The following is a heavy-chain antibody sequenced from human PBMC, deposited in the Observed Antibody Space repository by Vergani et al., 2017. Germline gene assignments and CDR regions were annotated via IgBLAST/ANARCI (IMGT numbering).Heavy chain of an antibody. Sequence: QVQLVQSGAEVKKPGASVKVSCKASGYTFTGYYMHWVRQAPGQGLEWMGWINPNSGGTNYAQKFQGWVNMTRDASISTAYMELSRLISDDPAVYYCAWAGSGYYDSRGTFPVDYWGRGTLVVVSA. D-gene: IGHD3-22*01. CDR2: INPNSGGT. V-gene: IGHV1-2*04. CDR1: GYTFTGYY. J-gene: IGHJ4*02. CDR3: AWAGSGYYDSRGTFPVDY.